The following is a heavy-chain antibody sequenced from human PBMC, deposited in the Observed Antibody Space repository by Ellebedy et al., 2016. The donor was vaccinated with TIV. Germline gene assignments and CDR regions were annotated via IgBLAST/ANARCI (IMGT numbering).Heavy chain of an antibody. CDR3: ARVPWGSGAVNWFDP. CDR2: IKEDGSEK. CDR1: GFTFSSYW. J-gene: IGHJ5*02. D-gene: IGHD3-10*01. Sequence: GESLKISCAASGFTFSSYWMSWVRPAPGKGLEWVANIKEDGSEKYYVDSGKGRFTISRDNAKNSLYLQMNSLRAEDTAVYYCARVPWGSGAVNWFDPWGQGTLVTVSS. V-gene: IGHV3-7*01.